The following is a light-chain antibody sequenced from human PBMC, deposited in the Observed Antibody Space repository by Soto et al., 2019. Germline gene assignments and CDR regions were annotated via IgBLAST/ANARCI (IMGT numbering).Light chain of an antibody. CDR3: QQYNNWRT. CDR1: QSISNN. Sequence: EIVMTQSPATLSVSPGERATLSCRASQSISNNLAWYQQKRGQAPRLLIYGASTRATGIPARFSGSGSGTEFTLTISSLQSEDFALYYCQQYNNWRTFGQGTKVEI. V-gene: IGKV3-15*01. J-gene: IGKJ1*01. CDR2: GAS.